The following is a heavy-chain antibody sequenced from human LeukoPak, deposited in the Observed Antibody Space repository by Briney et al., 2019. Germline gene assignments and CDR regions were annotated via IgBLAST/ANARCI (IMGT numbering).Heavy chain of an antibody. V-gene: IGHV4-59*08. CDR3: ARQSVVYYDILTGYSPDAFDI. D-gene: IGHD3-9*01. CDR1: GGSISTFY. J-gene: IGHJ3*02. Sequence: SETLSLTCSVSGGSISTFYWSWIRQPPGKGLEWIGYIYYSGSSGSTSYNPSLKSRVTISVDTSKNQFSLDLSSVTAADTAVYYCARQSVVYYDILTGYSPDAFDIWGQGTMVTVSS. CDR2: IYYSGSSGST.